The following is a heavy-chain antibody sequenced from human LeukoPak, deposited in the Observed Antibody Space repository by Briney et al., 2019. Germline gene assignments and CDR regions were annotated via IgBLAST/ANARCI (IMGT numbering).Heavy chain of an antibody. Sequence: ASVKVSCKASGYTFTGYYMHWVRQAPGQGLERMGWVNPNSGGTNYAQKFQGRVTMTRDTSISTAYMELSRLRSDDTAVYYCARAPGVLWFGEPTYYGMDVWGQGTTVTVSS. V-gene: IGHV1-2*02. CDR3: ARAPGVLWFGEPTYYGMDV. D-gene: IGHD3-10*01. CDR2: VNPNSGGT. J-gene: IGHJ6*02. CDR1: GYTFTGYY.